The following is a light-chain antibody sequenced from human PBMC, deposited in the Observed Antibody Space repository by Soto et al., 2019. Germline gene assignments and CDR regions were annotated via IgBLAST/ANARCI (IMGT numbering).Light chain of an antibody. Sequence: EIVMTQSPATLSVSPGERATLSCRASQSVSFNLAWYQQRPGQAPRLLIYGASIRATGIPTRFSGSGSGTEFTLTINSLQSGDFAIYYCQQYNDWPRTFGQGAKVEIK. J-gene: IGKJ1*01. V-gene: IGKV3-15*01. CDR3: QQYNDWPRT. CDR1: QSVSFN. CDR2: GAS.